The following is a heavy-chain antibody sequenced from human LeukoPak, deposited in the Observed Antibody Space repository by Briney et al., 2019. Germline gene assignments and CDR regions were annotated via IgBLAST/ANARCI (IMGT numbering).Heavy chain of an antibody. J-gene: IGHJ6*02. V-gene: IGHV1-24*01. CDR3: ATNPGCSGGSCYPYYYYGMDV. D-gene: IGHD2-15*01. Sequence: GASVKVSCKVSGYTLTELSMHWVRQAPGKGLEWMGGFDPEDGETIYAQKFQGRVTMTEDTSTDTAYMELSSLRSEDTAVYNCATNPGCSGGSCYPYYYYGMDVWGQGTTVTVSS. CDR2: FDPEDGET. CDR1: GYTLTELS.